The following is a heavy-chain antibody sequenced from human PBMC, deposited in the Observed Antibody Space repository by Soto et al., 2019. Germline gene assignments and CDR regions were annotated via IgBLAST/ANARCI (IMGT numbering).Heavy chain of an antibody. V-gene: IGHV1-8*01. CDR3: ARERSAAGTGWFDP. CDR1: GYTFTSYD. J-gene: IGHJ5*02. Sequence: QVQLVQSGAEVKKPGASVKVSCKAPGYTFTSYDINWVRQATGQGLEWMGWMNPNSGNTGYAQKFQVRVTMTRNTSISTAYMELSSLRSEDTAVYFCARERSAAGTGWFDPWGQGTLVTVSS. CDR2: MNPNSGNT. D-gene: IGHD6-13*01.